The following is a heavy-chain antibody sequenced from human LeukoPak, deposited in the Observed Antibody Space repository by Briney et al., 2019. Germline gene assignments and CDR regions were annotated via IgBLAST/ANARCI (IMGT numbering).Heavy chain of an antibody. V-gene: IGHV1-18*01. D-gene: IGHD3-22*01. CDR3: AMAGYYYDSSGYGSTY. CDR1: GYTFTSYG. Sequence: ASVKVSCKASGYTFTSYGISWVRQAPGQGLGWMGWISAYNGNTNYAQKLQGRVTMTTDTSTSTAYMELRSLRSDDTAVYYCAMAGYYYDSSGYGSTYWGQGTLVTVSS. J-gene: IGHJ4*02. CDR2: ISAYNGNT.